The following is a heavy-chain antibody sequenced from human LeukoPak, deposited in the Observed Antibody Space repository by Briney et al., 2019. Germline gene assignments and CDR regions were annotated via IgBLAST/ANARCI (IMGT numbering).Heavy chain of an antibody. CDR2: IYYSGST. J-gene: IGHJ4*02. V-gene: IGHV4-39*07. CDR1: GGSISSSSYY. D-gene: IGHD4-11*01. Sequence: SETLSLTCTVSGGSISSSSYYWDWIRQPPGKGLEWVGSIYYSGSTYYNPSLKSRVTMSVDTSKNQFSLKLSSVTAADTAVYYCARWPINYAADYWGQGTLVTVSS. CDR3: ARWPINYAADY.